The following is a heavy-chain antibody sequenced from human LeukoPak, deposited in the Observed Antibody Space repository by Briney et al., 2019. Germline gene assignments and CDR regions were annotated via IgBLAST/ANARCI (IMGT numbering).Heavy chain of an antibody. D-gene: IGHD3-9*01. J-gene: IGHJ1*01. V-gene: IGHV3-30*02. CDR1: GFTFSSYG. CDR3: AKGPPDVLRYFDWLQH. Sequence: GGSLRLSCAASGFTFSSYGMHWVRQAPGKGLEWVAFIRYDGSNKYYADSVKGRFTISRDNSKNTLYLQMNSLRAEDTAVYYCAKGPPDVLRYFDWLQHWGQGTLVTVSS. CDR2: IRYDGSNK.